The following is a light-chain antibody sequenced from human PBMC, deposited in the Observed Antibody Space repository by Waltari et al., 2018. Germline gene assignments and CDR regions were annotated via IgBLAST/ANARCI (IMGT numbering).Light chain of an antibody. CDR3: SSYTTSSAPGV. CDR1: DRDDGAYYL. CDR2: EVS. Sequence: QSALTQPASGSGSPGQAIPTPCPGTDRDDGAYYLVPWYQQHPGKAPHLIIYEVSNRPSGISNRFSASKSGNTASLTISGLQAEDEADYYCSSYTTSSAPGVFGTGTRVTVL. J-gene: IGLJ1*01. V-gene: IGLV2-14*01.